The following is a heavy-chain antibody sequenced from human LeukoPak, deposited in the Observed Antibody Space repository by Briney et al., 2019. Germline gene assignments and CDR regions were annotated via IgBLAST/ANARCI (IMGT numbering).Heavy chain of an antibody. Sequence: SETLSLTCTVSGGSISSYYWSWIRQPPGKGLEWIGYIYYSGSTNYNPSLKSRVTISVDTSKNQFSLKLSSVTAADTAVYYCARSDPRRAARRYYFDYWGQGTLVTISS. J-gene: IGHJ4*02. V-gene: IGHV4-59*01. D-gene: IGHD6-6*01. CDR3: ARSDPRRAARRYYFDY. CDR2: IYYSGST. CDR1: GGSISSYY.